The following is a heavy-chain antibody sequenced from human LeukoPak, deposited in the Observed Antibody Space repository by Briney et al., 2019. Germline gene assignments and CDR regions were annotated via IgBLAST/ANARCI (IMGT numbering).Heavy chain of an antibody. D-gene: IGHD2-15*01. CDR3: ARTIGHCSGGSCYYFDY. V-gene: IGHV3-30*02. CDR1: GFTFSRYG. CDR2: IRYDGSSK. Sequence: GGSLRLSCAASGFTFSRYGMHWVRQAPGKGLEWVAFIRYDGSSKYYADSEMGRFTISRDNSKNTLYLQMNSLRADDTAVCYCARTIGHCSGGSCYYFDYWGQGTLVTVSS. J-gene: IGHJ4*02.